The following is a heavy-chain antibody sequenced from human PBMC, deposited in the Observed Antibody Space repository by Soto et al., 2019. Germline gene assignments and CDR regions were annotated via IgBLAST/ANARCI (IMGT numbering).Heavy chain of an antibody. J-gene: IGHJ6*02. CDR2: IYHSGST. CDR1: GGSISSSNW. D-gene: IGHD2-2*01. CDR3: ARGEGYCSITSCYGDYYYYYGMDV. Sequence: SETLSLTCAVSGGSISSSNWWSWVRQPPGKGLEWIGEIYHSGSTNYNPSLKSRVTISVDKSKNQFYLKLSSVTAADTAVYYCARGEGYCSITSCYGDYYYYYGMDVWGQGTTVTVSS. V-gene: IGHV4-4*02.